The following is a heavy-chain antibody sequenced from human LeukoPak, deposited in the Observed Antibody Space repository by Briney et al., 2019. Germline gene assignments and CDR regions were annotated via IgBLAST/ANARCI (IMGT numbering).Heavy chain of an antibody. Sequence: GGSLRLSCAASGFTFSSYGMHWVRQAPGKGLEWVAVISYDGSNKYYADSVKGRFTISRDNSKNTLYLQMNSLRAEDTAVYYCAKPPARWYYYYMDVWGKGTTVTVSS. CDR1: GFTFSSYG. D-gene: IGHD6-6*01. CDR2: ISYDGSNK. V-gene: IGHV3-30*18. CDR3: AKPPARWYYYYMDV. J-gene: IGHJ6*03.